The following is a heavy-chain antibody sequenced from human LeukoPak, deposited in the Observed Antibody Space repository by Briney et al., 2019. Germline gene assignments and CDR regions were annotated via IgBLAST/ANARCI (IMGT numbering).Heavy chain of an antibody. CDR2: IYPGDSDT. D-gene: IGHD1-7*01. J-gene: IGHJ6*02. CDR3: ARRYNWNYGTAGYGMDV. CDR1: GYSFTSYW. V-gene: IGHV5-51*01. Sequence: GESLKISCKDSGYSFTSYWIGWVRQMPGKGLEWMGIIYPGDSDTRYSPSLQGQVTISADKSISTAYLQWSSLKASDTAMYYCARRYNWNYGTAGYGMDVWGQGTTVTVSS.